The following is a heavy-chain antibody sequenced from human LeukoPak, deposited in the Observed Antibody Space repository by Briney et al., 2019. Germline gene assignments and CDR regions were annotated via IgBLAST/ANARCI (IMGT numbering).Heavy chain of an antibody. CDR1: GFTFSSYS. D-gene: IGHD3-16*02. V-gene: IGHV3-21*01. CDR3: AREIHLGELSPPLGAFVI. Sequence: PGGSLGLSCAASGFTFSSYSMNWVRQAPGKGLEWVSSISSSSSYIYYADSVKGRFTISRDNAKNSLYLQMNSLRAEDTAVYYCAREIHLGELSPPLGAFVIWGQGTMVTVSS. J-gene: IGHJ3*02. CDR2: ISSSSSYI.